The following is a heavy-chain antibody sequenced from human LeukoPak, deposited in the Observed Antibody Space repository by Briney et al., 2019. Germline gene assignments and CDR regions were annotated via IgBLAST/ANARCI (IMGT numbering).Heavy chain of an antibody. Sequence: PSETLSLTCTVSGGPISSSHWSWIPQPPGKALEWIGYIYYTGSTTYNPSLKSRVTISVDTSKNQFSLKLRSVTAADAAVYYCARDYGDIPPDWYYDLWGRGTLVTVSS. CDR2: IYYTGST. J-gene: IGHJ2*01. CDR1: GGPISSSH. CDR3: ARDYGDIPPDWYYDL. D-gene: IGHD4-17*01. V-gene: IGHV4-59*01.